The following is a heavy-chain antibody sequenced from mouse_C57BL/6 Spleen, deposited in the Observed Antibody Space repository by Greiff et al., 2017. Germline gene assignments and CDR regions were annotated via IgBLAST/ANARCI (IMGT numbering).Heavy chain of an antibody. CDR1: GYSFTSYY. Sequence: QVQLQQSGPELVKPGASVKISCKASGYSFTSYYIHWVKQRPGQGLEWIGWIYPGSGNTKYNEKFKGKATLTADTSSSTAYMQLSSLTSEDSAVYYCSRYGSSSFAYWGQGTLVTVSA. V-gene: IGHV1-66*01. CDR2: IYPGSGNT. CDR3: SRYGSSSFAY. D-gene: IGHD1-1*01. J-gene: IGHJ3*01.